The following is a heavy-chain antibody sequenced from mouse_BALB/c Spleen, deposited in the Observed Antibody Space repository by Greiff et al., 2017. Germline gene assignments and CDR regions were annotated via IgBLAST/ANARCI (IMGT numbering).Heavy chain of an antibody. CDR3: ASLYDGYYYDY. D-gene: IGHD2-3*01. Sequence: EVQLVESGGGLVKPGGSLKLSCAASGFAFSSYDMSWVRQTPEKRLEWVAYISSGGGSTYYPDTVKGRFTISRDNAKNTLYLQMSSLKSEDTAMYYCASLYDGYYYDYWGQGTTLTVSS. V-gene: IGHV5-12-1*01. CDR1: GFAFSSYD. CDR2: ISSGGGST. J-gene: IGHJ2*01.